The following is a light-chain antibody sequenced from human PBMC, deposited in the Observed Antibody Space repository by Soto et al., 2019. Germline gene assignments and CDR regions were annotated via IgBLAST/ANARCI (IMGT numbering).Light chain of an antibody. CDR2: DTS. Sequence: EIVLAQSPATLSVSPGQRATLSCRASQSISRNLAWYQQKPGQAPRLLIYDTSTRATGIPARSSGSGSGTEFTLTISSLQSEDFALYYCHQYNNWPPGTFGQGTKVDIK. CDR1: QSISRN. V-gene: IGKV3-15*01. J-gene: IGKJ2*01. CDR3: HQYNNWPPGT.